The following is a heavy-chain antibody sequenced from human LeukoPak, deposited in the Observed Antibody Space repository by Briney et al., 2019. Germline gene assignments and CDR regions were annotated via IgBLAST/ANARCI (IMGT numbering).Heavy chain of an antibody. CDR3: AEGYSGYHGSYYYMEV. Sequence: SVKVSCKASGGTFSTYAISWVRQAPGQGLEWMGGIIPIFGTTNYAQKFQGRIAITADESTSTAYMQLSSLRSEDTAVYYCAEGYSGYHGSYYYMEVWGKGTTVTVSS. CDR1: GGTFSTYA. V-gene: IGHV1-69*13. J-gene: IGHJ6*03. CDR2: IIPIFGTT. D-gene: IGHD5-12*01.